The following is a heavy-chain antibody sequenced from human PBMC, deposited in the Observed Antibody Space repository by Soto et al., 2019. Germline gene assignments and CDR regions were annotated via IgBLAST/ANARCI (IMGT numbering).Heavy chain of an antibody. V-gene: IGHV3-73*01. J-gene: IGHJ4*02. CDR2: IRSKANNYAT. Sequence: GGSLRLSCAASGYTFSDSAMHWVRQASGKGLEWVGRIRSKANNYATVYGASVRGRFTISRDDSKSTAYLQMNSLKTEDTAVYYCARLWSEREPNFDYWGQGTLVTVSS. D-gene: IGHD1-26*01. CDR1: GYTFSDSA. CDR3: ARLWSEREPNFDY.